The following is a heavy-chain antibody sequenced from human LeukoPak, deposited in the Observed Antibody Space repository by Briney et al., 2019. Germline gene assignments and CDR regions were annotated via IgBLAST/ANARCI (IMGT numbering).Heavy chain of an antibody. V-gene: IGHV3-15*01. J-gene: IGHJ2*01. Sequence: GGSLRLSCAASGFTFNNAWMRWVRQAPGKGLEWVGRIKSKAYDGTADYATPVKGRFTISRDNAKNSLYLQMNSLRAEDTATYYCARSFGDTYYWYFGLWGRGTLLTVSS. CDR2: IKSKAYDGTA. CDR1: GFTFNNAW. D-gene: IGHD4-17*01. CDR3: ARSFGDTYYWYFGL.